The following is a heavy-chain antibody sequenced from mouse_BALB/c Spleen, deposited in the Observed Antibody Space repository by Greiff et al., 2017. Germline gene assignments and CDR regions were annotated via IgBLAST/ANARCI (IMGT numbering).Heavy chain of an antibody. J-gene: IGHJ4*01. Sequence: QVQLQQPGAELVRPGASVKLSCKASGYTFTSYWINWVKQRPGQGLEWIGNIYPSDSYTNYNQKFKDKATLTVDKSSSTAYMQLSSPTSEDSAVYYCTSRYDYAMDYWGQGTSVTVSS. V-gene: IGHV1-69*02. CDR2: IYPSDSYT. CDR1: GYTFTSYW. D-gene: IGHD2-14*01. CDR3: TSRYDYAMDY.